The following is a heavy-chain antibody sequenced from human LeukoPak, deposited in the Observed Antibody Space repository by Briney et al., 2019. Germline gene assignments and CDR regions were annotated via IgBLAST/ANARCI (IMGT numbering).Heavy chain of an antibody. D-gene: IGHD3-22*01. Sequence: GGSLRLSCAASGFTFSSYGMHWVRQAPGKGLEWVAFIRFDGSNKYYADSVKGRFTISRDNSKNTLYLQMNSLRAEDTAVYYCAQDYYDSSGRYDYWGQGTLVTVSS. J-gene: IGHJ4*02. V-gene: IGHV3-30*02. CDR3: AQDYYDSSGRYDY. CDR1: GFTFSSYG. CDR2: IRFDGSNK.